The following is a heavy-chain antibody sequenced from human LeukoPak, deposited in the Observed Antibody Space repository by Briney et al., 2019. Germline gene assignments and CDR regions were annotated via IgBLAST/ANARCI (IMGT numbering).Heavy chain of an antibody. V-gene: IGHV4-39*01. CDR2: LYYSGST. D-gene: IGHD6-19*01. CDR3: ARRPASSGWYQYNYFDY. J-gene: IGHJ4*02. Sequence: SETLSLTCSVSGGSISSSSSYWGWIRQPPGKGLEWIGTLYYSGSTYYNPSLKSRITISVDTSKNQFSLKLSSVTAADTAVYYCARRPASSGWYQYNYFDYWGQGTLVTVSS. CDR1: GGSISSSSSY.